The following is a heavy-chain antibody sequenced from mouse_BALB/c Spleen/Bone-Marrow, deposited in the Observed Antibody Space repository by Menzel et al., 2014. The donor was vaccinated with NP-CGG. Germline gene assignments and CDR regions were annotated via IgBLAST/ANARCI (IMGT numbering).Heavy chain of an antibody. CDR2: ISPYSGDV. D-gene: IGHD1-2*01. J-gene: IGHJ4*01. CDR1: GYTFSDYV. Sequence: ESGAELVRPGVSVKISCKGSGYTFSDYVMHWVKQSHAKSLEWIGVISPYSGDVAYNQNFKDKATMTVDKSSSKTYMKLARLESEDSATYYCARWGFSNGWYGDAMDYWGQGTSVTVSS. CDR3: ARWGFSNGWYGDAMDY. V-gene: IGHV1-67*01.